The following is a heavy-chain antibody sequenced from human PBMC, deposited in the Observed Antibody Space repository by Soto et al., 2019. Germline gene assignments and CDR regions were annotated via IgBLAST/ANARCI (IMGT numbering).Heavy chain of an antibody. D-gene: IGHD2-8*02. CDR2: INTNGGST. CDR1: GFTFTNNA. V-gene: IGHV3-23*01. CDR3: ARESTIWYFFDF. Sequence: PGGSLRLSCTASGFTFTNNAMTWVRQAPGKGLEWVSTINTNGGSTYYADSVRGRFTISRDNSKNTLDLQMNSLRAEDTAVYYCARESTIWYFFDFWGPGTLVTSPQ. J-gene: IGHJ4*02.